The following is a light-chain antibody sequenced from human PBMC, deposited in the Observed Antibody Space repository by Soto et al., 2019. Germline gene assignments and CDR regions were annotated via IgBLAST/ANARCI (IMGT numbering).Light chain of an antibody. CDR1: QSVSSSY. J-gene: IGKJ5*01. Sequence: EIVFTQAPGTLSLSPGERATLSCRASQSVSSSYLAWYQQKPGKAPRLLIYGASSRATGIPDRLSGSGSGTDFTLTIRRLEPEDFAVYYCQQYGSSPTFGQGTRLEIK. CDR3: QQYGSSPT. CDR2: GAS. V-gene: IGKV3-20*01.